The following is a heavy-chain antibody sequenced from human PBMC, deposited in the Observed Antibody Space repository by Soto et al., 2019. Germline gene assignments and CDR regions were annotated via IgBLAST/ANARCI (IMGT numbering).Heavy chain of an antibody. V-gene: IGHV3-11*06. CDR1: GFTFSDYY. CDR2: SSSSSSYT. D-gene: IGHD2-2*02. CDR3: ARDIVVVPAAIPGDYYYGMDV. Sequence: QVQLVESGGGLVKPGGSLRLSCAASGFTFSDYYMSWIRPAPGTGLEWVSYSSSSSSYTNYADSVKGRFTISRDNAKNSLYLQMNSLRAEDTAVYYCARDIVVVPAAIPGDYYYGMDVWGQGTTVTVSS. J-gene: IGHJ6*02.